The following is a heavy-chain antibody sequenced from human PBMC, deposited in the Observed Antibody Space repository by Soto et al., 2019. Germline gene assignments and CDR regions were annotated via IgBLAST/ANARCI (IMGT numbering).Heavy chain of an antibody. Sequence: QVQLVQSGAEVXXXGASVKVSCKASGYTFTSYGISWVRQAPGQGLEWMGWISAYNGNTNYAQKLQGRVTMTTDTSTSTAYMELRSLRSDDTAVYYCARSGEELELGPKWFDPWGQGPWSPSPQ. D-gene: IGHD1-7*01. J-gene: IGHJ5*02. CDR2: ISAYNGNT. V-gene: IGHV1-18*01. CDR1: GYTFTSYG. CDR3: ARSGEELELGPKWFDP.